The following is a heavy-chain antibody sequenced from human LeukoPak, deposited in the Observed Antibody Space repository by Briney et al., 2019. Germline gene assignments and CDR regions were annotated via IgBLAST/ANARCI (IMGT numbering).Heavy chain of an antibody. V-gene: IGHV3-30*02. CDR3: AKDARLLWFGELGYLDV. J-gene: IGHJ6*02. D-gene: IGHD3-10*01. CDR2: MRYDGSNK. CDR1: GFTFSSYG. Sequence: PGGSLRLSCAASGFTFSSYGMHWVRQAPGKGLEWVAFMRYDGSNKYYADSVKGRFTISRDNSKNTLYLQMNSLRAEDTAVYYCAKDARLLWFGELGYLDVWGQGTTVTVSS.